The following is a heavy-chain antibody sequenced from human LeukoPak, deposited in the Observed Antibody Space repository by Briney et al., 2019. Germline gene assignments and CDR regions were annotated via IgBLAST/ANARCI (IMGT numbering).Heavy chain of an antibody. D-gene: IGHD3-3*01. CDR1: GFNFYNYA. V-gene: IGHV3-23*01. CDR3: AKSSLLEWLSRQSWFDS. CDR2: ISASGGTT. Sequence: GGSLRLSCAASGFNFYNYAMSWVRQAPGKGLEGVSGISASGGTTYYADSVNGRFTISRDNSKNTLYLQMNSLRAEDTAVFHCAKSSLLEWLSRQSWFDSWGQGTQVTVSS. J-gene: IGHJ5*01.